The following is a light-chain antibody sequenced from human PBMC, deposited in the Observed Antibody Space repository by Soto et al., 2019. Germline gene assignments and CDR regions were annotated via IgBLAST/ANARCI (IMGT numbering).Light chain of an antibody. Sequence: QSVLTQPPSVSGAPGQWVTISCTGSSSNIGAGYDVHWYQQLPGTAPKLLIYGNSNRPSGVPDRFSGSKSGTSASLAITGLQAEDEADYYCQSYDSSLSGSHVVFGGGTKLTVL. V-gene: IGLV1-40*01. CDR3: QSYDSSLSGSHVV. CDR1: SSNIGAGYD. CDR2: GNS. J-gene: IGLJ2*01.